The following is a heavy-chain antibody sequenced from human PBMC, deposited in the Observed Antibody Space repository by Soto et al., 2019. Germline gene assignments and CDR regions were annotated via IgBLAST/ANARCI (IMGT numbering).Heavy chain of an antibody. Sequence: GGSLRLSCAASGFTFSSYGMHWVRQAPGKGLEWVAVISYDGSNKYYADSVKGRFTISRDNSKNTLYLQMNSLRAEDTAVYYCAKEAGYCSGGSCYSDSEYFQHWGQGTLVTVSS. CDR3: AKEAGYCSGGSCYSDSEYFQH. CDR1: GFTFSSYG. D-gene: IGHD2-15*01. CDR2: ISYDGSNK. J-gene: IGHJ1*01. V-gene: IGHV3-30*18.